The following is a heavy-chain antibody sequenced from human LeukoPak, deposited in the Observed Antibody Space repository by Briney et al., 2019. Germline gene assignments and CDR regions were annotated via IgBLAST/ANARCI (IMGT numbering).Heavy chain of an antibody. Sequence: GGSLRLSCAASGFTLSNYWMSWVRQAPGRGLEWVANINPDENEKYYEDSVKGRFTISRDNADNSLYLHMSTLRAEDTAVYYCARFRTVAGNPLDYWGQGTLVTVSS. CDR3: ARFRTVAGNPLDY. V-gene: IGHV3-7*03. CDR2: INPDENEK. J-gene: IGHJ4*02. CDR1: GFTLSNYW. D-gene: IGHD6-19*01.